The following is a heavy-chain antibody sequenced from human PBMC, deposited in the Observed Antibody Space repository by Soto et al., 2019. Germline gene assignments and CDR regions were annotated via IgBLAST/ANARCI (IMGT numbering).Heavy chain of an antibody. Sequence: SVKVSCKASGGTFSSYTISWVRQAPGQGLEWMGRIIPILGIANYAQKFQGRVTITADKSTSTAYMELSSLRSEDTAVYYCARDSSGWADAFDIWGQGTMVTVSS. J-gene: IGHJ3*02. V-gene: IGHV1-69*02. CDR1: GGTFSSYT. CDR3: ARDSSGWADAFDI. D-gene: IGHD6-19*01. CDR2: IIPILGIA.